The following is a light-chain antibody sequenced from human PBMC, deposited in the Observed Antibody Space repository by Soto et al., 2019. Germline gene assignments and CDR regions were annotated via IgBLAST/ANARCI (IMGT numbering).Light chain of an antibody. J-gene: IGKJ1*01. CDR2: DAS. CDR3: QQYGSSGT. Sequence: EIVLTQSPGTLSLSPGERDTISCRASQSVSSSYLAWYQQKPGQAPRLLIYDASNRATGIPARFSGSGSGTDFTLTISSLEPEDFAVYYCQQYGSSGTFGQGTKVDIK. V-gene: IGKV3-20*01. CDR1: QSVSSSY.